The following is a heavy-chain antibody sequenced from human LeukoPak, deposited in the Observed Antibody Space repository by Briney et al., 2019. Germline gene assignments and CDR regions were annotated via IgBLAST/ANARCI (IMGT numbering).Heavy chain of an antibody. D-gene: IGHD2-2*01. CDR2: IYPGDSDT. CDR1: GYSFTSYW. CDR3: ARQAVGYCSSTSCRASQYGMDV. Sequence: GESLKISCKGSGYSFTSYWIGWVRKMPGKGLEWMGIIYPGDSDTRYSPSFQGQVTISADKSISTAYLQWSSLKASDTAMYYCARQAVGYCSSTSCRASQYGMDVWGQGTTVTVSS. J-gene: IGHJ6*02. V-gene: IGHV5-51*01.